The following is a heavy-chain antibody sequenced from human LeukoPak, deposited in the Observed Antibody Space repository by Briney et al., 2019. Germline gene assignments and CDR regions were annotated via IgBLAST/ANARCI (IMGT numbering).Heavy chain of an antibody. Sequence: GASVTVSCKASGYTLTSYGISWVRQAPGQGLEWMGWISAYNGNTNYAQKLQGRVTMTTDTSTSTAYMELRSLRSDDTAVYYCARVRSSNDYGDYEDYFDYWGQGTLVTVSS. V-gene: IGHV1-18*01. J-gene: IGHJ4*02. CDR3: ARVRSSNDYGDYEDYFDY. CDR1: GYTLTSYG. CDR2: ISAYNGNT. D-gene: IGHD4-17*01.